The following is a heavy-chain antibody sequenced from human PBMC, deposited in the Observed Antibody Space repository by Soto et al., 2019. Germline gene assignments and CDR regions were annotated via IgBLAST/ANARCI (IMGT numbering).Heavy chain of an antibody. D-gene: IGHD6-19*01. Sequence: QVHLVQSGAEVKKPGASVKVSCKASGYNFTNYDVNWVRQAPGQGLEWMGWINSYSGNTDYAQKVQGRVSLPTDTSTTTAYMELRSLRSDDTAVYYCARKPLAVGGLSYYGMDVWGQGTTVTVSS. V-gene: IGHV1-18*04. J-gene: IGHJ6*02. CDR2: INSYSGNT. CDR1: GYNFTNYD. CDR3: ARKPLAVGGLSYYGMDV.